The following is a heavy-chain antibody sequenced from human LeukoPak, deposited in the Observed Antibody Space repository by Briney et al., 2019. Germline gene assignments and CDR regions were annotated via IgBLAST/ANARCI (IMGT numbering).Heavy chain of an antibody. CDR2: ISASGGST. J-gene: IGHJ4*02. D-gene: IGHD6-19*01. CDR1: GFTVSSNY. CDR3: SKMKGVSGPYYFDY. Sequence: PGGSLRLSCAASGFTVSSNYMSWVRQAPGEGLEWVSAISASGGSTYYADSVKGRFTISRDTSKNTLYLQMNSVRDESTGVYYSSKMKGVSGPYYFDYWGQGTLVTVSS. V-gene: IGHV3-23*01.